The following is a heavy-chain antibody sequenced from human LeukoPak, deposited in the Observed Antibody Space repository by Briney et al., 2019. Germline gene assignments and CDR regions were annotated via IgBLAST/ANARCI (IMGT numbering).Heavy chain of an antibody. V-gene: IGHV4-59*01. CDR1: GGSISSYY. D-gene: IGHD1-26*01. Sequence: KPSETLSLTCTVSGGSISSYYWSWIRQPPGKGLEWIGYIYYSGSTNYNPSLKSRVTISVDTSKNQFSLKLSSVTAADTAVYYCARGPGGGYPRGYFDYWGQGTLVTVSS. J-gene: IGHJ4*02. CDR3: ARGPGGGYPRGYFDY. CDR2: IYYSGST.